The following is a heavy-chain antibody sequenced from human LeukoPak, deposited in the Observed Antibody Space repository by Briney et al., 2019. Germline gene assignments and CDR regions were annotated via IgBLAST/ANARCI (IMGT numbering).Heavy chain of an antibody. CDR2: INYTGST. J-gene: IGHJ5*02. Sequence: PSDTLSLTCAVYGGSFSGFYWSWIRHVPGKGLEWIGEINYTGSTSHNPSLKSRVTISVDTSQNQFFLLLTSVTAADTAVYYCARVAGYLPTRWFDPWGQGTHVTVSS. V-gene: IGHV4-34*01. D-gene: IGHD6-25*01. CDR3: ARVAGYLPTRWFDP. CDR1: GGSFSGFY.